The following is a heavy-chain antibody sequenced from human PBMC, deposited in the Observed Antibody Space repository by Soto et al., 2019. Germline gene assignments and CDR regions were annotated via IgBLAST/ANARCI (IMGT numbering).Heavy chain of an antibody. V-gene: IGHV4-39*01. D-gene: IGHD3-3*01. J-gene: IGHJ6*02. CDR1: GGSISSSSYY. Sequence: SETVSLTCTVSGGSISSSSYYWGWIRQPPGKGLEWIGSIYYSGSTYYNPSLKSRVTISVDTSKNQFSLKLSSVTAADTAVYYCASYYTLYYYYGMDVWGQGTTVTVSS. CDR2: IYYSGST. CDR3: ASYYTLYYYYGMDV.